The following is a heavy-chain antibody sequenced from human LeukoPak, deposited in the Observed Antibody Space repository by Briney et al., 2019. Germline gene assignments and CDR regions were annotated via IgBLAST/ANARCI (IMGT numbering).Heavy chain of an antibody. CDR2: ISASGDST. CDR3: AKGTKPVMTIPDY. Sequence: GGSLRLSCAASGFSFSNSVMRWVRQAPGKEPEWVSGISASGDSTYYAGSVKGRFTVSRDNSKNTLYLQMNSLRAEDTAVYYCAKGTKPVMTIPDYWGQGTLVTVSS. CDR1: GFSFSNSV. V-gene: IGHV3-23*01. J-gene: IGHJ4*02. D-gene: IGHD4/OR15-4a*01.